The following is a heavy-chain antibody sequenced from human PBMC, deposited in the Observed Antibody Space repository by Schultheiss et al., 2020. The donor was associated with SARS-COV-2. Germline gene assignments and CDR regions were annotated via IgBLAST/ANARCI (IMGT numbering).Heavy chain of an antibody. CDR1: GFTFSDYY. V-gene: IGHV3-11*01. Sequence: GGSLRLSCAASGFTFSDYYIYMSWIRQAPGKGLEWLSYISRSGSVILYADSVQGRFTISRDSAKNSLYLQMNSLRAEDTAVYYCATSQRGYTYDYWGQGTLVTVSS. J-gene: IGHJ4*02. CDR3: ATSQRGYTYDY. CDR2: ISRSGSVI. D-gene: IGHD5-18*01.